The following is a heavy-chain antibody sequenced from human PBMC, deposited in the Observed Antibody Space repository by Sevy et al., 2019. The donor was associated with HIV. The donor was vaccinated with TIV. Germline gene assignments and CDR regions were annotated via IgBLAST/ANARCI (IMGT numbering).Heavy chain of an antibody. V-gene: IGHV3-23*01. D-gene: IGHD3-10*01. CDR1: GFTFSSYA. CDR2: ISGSGGST. J-gene: IGHJ6*02. Sequence: GGPLRLSCAASGFTFSSYAMSWVRQAPGKGLEWVSAISGSGGSTYYADSVKGRFTISRDNSKNTLYLQMNSLRAEDTAVYYWAEKFGEFPTPYYYYGMDVWGQGTTVTVSS. CDR3: AEKFGEFPTPYYYYGMDV.